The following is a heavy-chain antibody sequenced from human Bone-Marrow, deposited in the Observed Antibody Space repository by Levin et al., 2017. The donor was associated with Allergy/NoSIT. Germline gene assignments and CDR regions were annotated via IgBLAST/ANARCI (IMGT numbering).Heavy chain of an antibody. D-gene: IGHD2-2*01. V-gene: IGHV1-2*06. J-gene: IGHJ4*02. CDR3: AVLGYCSSTSCHPG. CDR2: INPNSGGT. Sequence: ASVKVSCKASGYTFTGYYMHWVRQAPGQGLEWMGRINPNSGGTNYAQKFQGRVTMTRDTSISTAYMELSRLRSDDTAVYYCAVLGYCSSTSCHPGWGQGTLVTVSS. CDR1: GYTFTGYY.